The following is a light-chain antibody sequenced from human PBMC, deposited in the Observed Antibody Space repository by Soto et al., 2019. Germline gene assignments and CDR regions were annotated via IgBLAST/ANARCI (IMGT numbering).Light chain of an antibody. J-gene: IGKJ5*01. CDR3: QHRTNRA. Sequence: DIQMTQSPSSLSASVGDRVTITCRASQTITTYLNWYQQKPGKAPKLLIYGASSLQSGVPSRFTGSGSGTDFILTISSLQPEDFAVYYCQHRTNRAFGQGTRLEIK. V-gene: IGKV1-39*01. CDR1: QTITTY. CDR2: GAS.